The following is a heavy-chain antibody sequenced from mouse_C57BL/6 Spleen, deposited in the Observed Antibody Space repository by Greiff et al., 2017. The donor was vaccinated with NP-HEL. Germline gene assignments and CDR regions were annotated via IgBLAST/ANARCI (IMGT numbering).Heavy chain of an antibody. CDR3: ARLGDYDVDYAMDY. Sequence: QVHVKQSGAELVKPGASVKISCKASGYAFSSYWMNWVKQRPGKGLEWIGQIYPGDGDTNYNGKFKGKATLTADKSSSTAYMQLSSLTSEDSAVYFCARLGDYDVDYAMDYWGQGTSVTVSS. V-gene: IGHV1-80*01. CDR1: GYAFSSYW. CDR2: IYPGDGDT. D-gene: IGHD2-4*01. J-gene: IGHJ4*01.